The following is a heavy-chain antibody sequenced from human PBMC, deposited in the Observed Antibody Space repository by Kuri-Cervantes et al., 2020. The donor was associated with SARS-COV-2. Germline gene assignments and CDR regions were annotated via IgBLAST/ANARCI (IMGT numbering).Heavy chain of an antibody. Sequence: SETLSLTCSVSSGSISTFYWSWIRQFPGKRLEWIGYVYYTGVAKYNPSLKSRVTMSVDTSKNQFSLRLSSVTPADTAIYSCARGRPLVDYWGQRTLVTVSS. J-gene: IGHJ4*02. CDR3: ARGRPLVDY. V-gene: IGHV4-59*01. CDR1: SGSISTFY. CDR2: VYYTGVA.